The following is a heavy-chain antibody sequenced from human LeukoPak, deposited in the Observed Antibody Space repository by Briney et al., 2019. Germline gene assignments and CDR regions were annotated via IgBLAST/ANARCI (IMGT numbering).Heavy chain of an antibody. D-gene: IGHD3-22*01. CDR1: GYTFTSYG. V-gene: IGHV1-2*02. Sequence: ASVKVSCKASGYTFTSYGISWVRQAPGQGLEWMGWINPNSGGTNYAQKFQGRVTMTRDTSISTAYMELSRLRSDDTAVYYCARGPKYYYDSSGSTYYYYGMDVWGQGTTVTVSS. J-gene: IGHJ6*02. CDR3: ARGPKYYYDSSGSTYYYYGMDV. CDR2: INPNSGGT.